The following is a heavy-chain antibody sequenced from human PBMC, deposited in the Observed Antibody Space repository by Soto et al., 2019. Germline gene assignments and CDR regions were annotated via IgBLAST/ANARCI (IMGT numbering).Heavy chain of an antibody. Sequence: QVQLVESGGGVVQPGRSLRLSCAASGFTFSSYGMHWVRQAPGKGLEWVAVISYDGSNKYYADSVKGRFTISRDNSKNTLXXQXNXXRAEDTDVYYCAKAIGYCISTSCECGGYYYYGMDVWGQGTTVTVSS. V-gene: IGHV3-30*18. CDR1: GFTFSSYG. CDR3: AKAIGYCISTSCECGGYYYYGMDV. D-gene: IGHD2-2*01. J-gene: IGHJ6*02. CDR2: ISYDGSNK.